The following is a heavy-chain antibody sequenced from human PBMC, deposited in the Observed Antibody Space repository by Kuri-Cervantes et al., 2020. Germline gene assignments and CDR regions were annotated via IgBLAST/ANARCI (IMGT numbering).Heavy chain of an antibody. D-gene: IGHD2-2*01. CDR1: GGSISSSSYY. CDR2: IYYSGST. Sequence: SETLSLTCTVSGGSISSSSYYWGWIRQPPGKGLEWIGYIYYSGSTYYNPSLKSRFTISVDTSRNQFSLKLSSVTAADTAVYYCARVYCSSTSCYRRYYSYMDVWGKGTTGTVSS. V-gene: IGHV4-30-4*08. J-gene: IGHJ6*03. CDR3: ARVYCSSTSCYRRYYSYMDV.